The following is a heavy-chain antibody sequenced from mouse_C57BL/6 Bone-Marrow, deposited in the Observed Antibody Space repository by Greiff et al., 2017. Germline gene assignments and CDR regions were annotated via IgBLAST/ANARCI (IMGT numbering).Heavy chain of an antibody. J-gene: IGHJ2*01. CDR2: IDPSDSYT. D-gene: IGHD4-1*02. CDR3: ASQLGPFDY. CDR1: GYTFTSYW. V-gene: IGHV1-69*01. Sequence: QVQLQQPGAELVMPGASVKLSCKASGYTFTSYWMHWVQQRPGQGLEWIGEIDPSDSYTYYTQKFKGQFTLTVDKASNTAYMQISRLTSEDSAANYCASQLGPFDYWGQGTTLTVSS.